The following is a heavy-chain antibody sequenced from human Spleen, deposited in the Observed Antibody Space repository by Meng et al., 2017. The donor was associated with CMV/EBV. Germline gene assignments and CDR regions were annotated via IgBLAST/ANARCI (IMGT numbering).Heavy chain of an antibody. J-gene: IGHJ4*02. CDR1: GGAISSSNL. Sequence: LTCAVSGGAISSSNLWTWVRQVPGKELEWIGEIHVSGGTNYTTSLKSRVTISIDKSTNQFPLKLNPVTAADSAVYFCARNGYYAIDYWGQGTLVTVSS. D-gene: IGHD3-22*01. CDR2: IHVSGGT. CDR3: ARNGYYAIDY. V-gene: IGHV4-4*01.